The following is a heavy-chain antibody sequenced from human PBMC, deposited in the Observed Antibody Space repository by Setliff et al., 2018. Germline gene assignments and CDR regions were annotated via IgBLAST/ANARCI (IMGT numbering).Heavy chain of an antibody. CDR3: AGEFYSFWSGYTDRQYYFYGMDV. J-gene: IGHJ6*02. CDR2: IIPVFGTA. D-gene: IGHD3-3*01. CDR1: GGTFSSYA. V-gene: IGHV1-69*13. Sequence: GASVKVSCKASGGTFSSYAISWVRQAPGQGFEWMGGIIPVFGTADYAQKFQGRVTITADESTTTFYMEVSSLRSDDTAVYYCAGEFYSFWSGYTDRQYYFYGMDVWGQGTTVTVS.